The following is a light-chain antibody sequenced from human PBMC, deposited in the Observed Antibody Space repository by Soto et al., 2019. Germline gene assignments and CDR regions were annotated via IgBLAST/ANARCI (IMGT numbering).Light chain of an antibody. V-gene: IGLV1-47*01. CDR1: SSNIGNNF. Sequence: QSALTQPPSVSGTPGQGVTISCSGSSSNIGNNFVHWYQQLPGSAPRLLIYRNTQRPAGAPDRFSGSKSGTSASLAISGLRSEDEAHYYCASWDDSLSVVFGGGTKLTVL. CDR2: RNT. CDR3: ASWDDSLSVV. J-gene: IGLJ2*01.